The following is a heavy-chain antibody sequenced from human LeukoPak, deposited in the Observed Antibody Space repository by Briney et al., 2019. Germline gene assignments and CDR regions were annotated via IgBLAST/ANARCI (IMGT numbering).Heavy chain of an antibody. J-gene: IGHJ3*02. CDR3: ARVCQTLNWYRPNDAFDI. V-gene: IGHV4-61*09. CDR2: IYTSGST. D-gene: IGHD6-13*01. Sequence: SETLSLTCTVSGGSISSGSYYWSWIRQPAGKGLEWIGHIYTSGSTNYNPSLKSRVTISVDTSKNQFSLKLSSVTAADTAVYYCARVCQTLNWYRPNDAFDIWGQGTMVTVSS. CDR1: GGSISSGSYY.